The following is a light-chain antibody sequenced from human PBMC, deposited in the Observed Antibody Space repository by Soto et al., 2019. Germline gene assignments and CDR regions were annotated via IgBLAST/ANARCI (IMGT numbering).Light chain of an antibody. CDR2: CNN. CDR3: PTWDDSLSGYV. CDR1: SSNIGSNY. Sequence: QSVLTQPPSASGTPGQRVTISCSGSSSNIGSNYVYWYQQLPGTAPKLLIYCNNQRPSGVPDRFSGSNSGTSASLAISGLRSEDEADYYCPTWDDSLSGYVFGTGTKLTVL. J-gene: IGLJ1*01. V-gene: IGLV1-47*02.